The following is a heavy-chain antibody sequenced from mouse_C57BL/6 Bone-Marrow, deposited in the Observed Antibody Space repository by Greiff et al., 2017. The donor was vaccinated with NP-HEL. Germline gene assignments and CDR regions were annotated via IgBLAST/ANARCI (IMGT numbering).Heavy chain of an antibody. J-gene: IGHJ4*01. V-gene: IGHV5-4*01. CDR1: GFTFSSYA. Sequence: EVNLVESGGGLVKPGGSLKLSCAASGFTFSSYAMSWVRQTPEKRLEWVATISDGGSYTYYPDNVKGRFTISRDNAKNNLYLQMSHLKSEDTAMYYCAREGYDVRYAMDYWGQGTSVTVSS. CDR2: ISDGGSYT. CDR3: AREGYDVRYAMDY. D-gene: IGHD2-14*01.